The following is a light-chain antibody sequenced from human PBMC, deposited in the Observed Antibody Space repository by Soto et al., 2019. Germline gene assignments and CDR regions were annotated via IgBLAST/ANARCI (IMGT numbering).Light chain of an antibody. J-gene: IGLJ1*01. V-gene: IGLV2-14*01. CDR3: SSYTSSSTFHYV. CDR1: SSDVGGYNY. Sequence: QSVLTQPASVSGSPGQSITISCTGTSSDVGGYNYVSWYQQHPGKAPKLMIYEVSNRPSGVSNRFSGSKSDNTASLTISGLQAEDEADYYCSSYTSSSTFHYVFGTGTKLTVL. CDR2: EVS.